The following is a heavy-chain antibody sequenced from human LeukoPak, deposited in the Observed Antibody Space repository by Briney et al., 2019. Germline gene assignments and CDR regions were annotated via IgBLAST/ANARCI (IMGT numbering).Heavy chain of an antibody. CDR2: INDSGGNT. J-gene: IGHJ4*02. V-gene: IGHV3-23*01. Sequence: GGSLRLSRAASGFTFSSYAMSWVRQAPGKGLEWVSLINDSGGNTYYADSVKGRFTISRDNSKNTLFLQMSSLRAEDTAVYYCAKTSAGIRGGYFDYWGQGTLVTVSS. D-gene: IGHD3-10*01. CDR1: GFTFSSYA. CDR3: AKTSAGIRGGYFDY.